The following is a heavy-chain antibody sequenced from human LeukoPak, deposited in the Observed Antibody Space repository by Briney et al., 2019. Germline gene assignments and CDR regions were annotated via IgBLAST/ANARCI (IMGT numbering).Heavy chain of an antibody. D-gene: IGHD3-22*01. V-gene: IGHV1-46*01. Sequence: ASVKVSCKASGYTFTSYYMHWVRQAPGQGLEWMEIINPSGDSTSYEQRFQGRLTMTRDTSTNTVYMELSSLRSEDTAVYYCAKVRRGYTWGQGTLVTVSS. CDR3: AKVRRGYT. CDR1: GYTFTSYY. J-gene: IGHJ4*02. CDR2: INPSGDST.